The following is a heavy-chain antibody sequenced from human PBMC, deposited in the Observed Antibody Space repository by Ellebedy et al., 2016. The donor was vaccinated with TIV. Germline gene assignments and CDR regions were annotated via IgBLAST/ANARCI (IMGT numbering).Heavy chain of an antibody. J-gene: IGHJ4*02. CDR1: GYSFTSYW. CDR2: IYPGDSDT. D-gene: IGHD2-15*01. V-gene: IGHV5-51*01. CDR3: AGVRGYCSGGSCYREYYFDY. Sequence: GESLKISXKGSGYSFTSYWIGWVRQMPGKGLEWMGIIYPGDSDTRYSPSFQGQVTISADKSISTAYLQWSSLKASDTAMYYCAGVRGYCSGGSCYREYYFDYWGQGTLVTVSS.